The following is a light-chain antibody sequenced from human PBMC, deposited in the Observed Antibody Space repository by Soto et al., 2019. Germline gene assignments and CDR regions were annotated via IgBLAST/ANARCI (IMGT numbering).Light chain of an antibody. CDR2: DAS. Sequence: EIVLTQSPATLSLSPGERATLSCRASQSVSSYFAWYQQKPGQAPRLLIYDASNRATGIPARFSGSGSGTDLTRTISTVEPEDVAVYYCQQRSNWLTWTYGQGTKVEI. CDR3: QQRSNWLTWT. V-gene: IGKV3-11*01. J-gene: IGKJ1*01. CDR1: QSVSSY.